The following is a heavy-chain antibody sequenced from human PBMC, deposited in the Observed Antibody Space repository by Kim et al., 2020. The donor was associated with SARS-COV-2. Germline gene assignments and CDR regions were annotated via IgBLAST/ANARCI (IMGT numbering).Heavy chain of an antibody. CDR1: GYTFTNYD. V-gene: IGHV1-8*01. J-gene: IGHJ2*01. D-gene: IGHD3-10*01. Sequence: ASVKVSCKTSGYTFTNYDINWVRQAAGRGLEWVGWMNPNRGNTVYAQHFQGRVTMTRDTSIGTAYMELSSLRSEDTAMYYCARGFQARDNSGSCFYRCWYLDLWGRGTLVTVSS. CDR2: MNPNRGNT. CDR3: ARGFQARDNSGSCFYRCWYLDL.